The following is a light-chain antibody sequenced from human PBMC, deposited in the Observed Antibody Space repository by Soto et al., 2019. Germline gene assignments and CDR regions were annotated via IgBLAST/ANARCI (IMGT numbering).Light chain of an antibody. CDR2: GAS. CDR1: HSVSSS. J-gene: IGKJ5*01. Sequence: EVVMTQSPTTLSVSPGERATLSCRASHSVSSSLAWYQQKPGQAPRLLISGASTRAAGIPARFSGSGSGTEFTLTISSLQSEDFAVYYCQHYHKWPPITFGQGTRLEIK. CDR3: QHYHKWPPIT. V-gene: IGKV3-15*01.